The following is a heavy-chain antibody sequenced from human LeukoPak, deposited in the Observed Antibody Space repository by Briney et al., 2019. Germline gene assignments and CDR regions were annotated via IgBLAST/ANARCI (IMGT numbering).Heavy chain of an antibody. V-gene: IGHV4-59*08. D-gene: IGHD2/OR15-2a*01. J-gene: IGHJ4*02. CDR3: AGHRPRNTVDF. CDR1: GGSISSYY. Sequence: SETLSLTCTVSGGSISSYYWSWIRQPPGKGLEWIAYISDIGSINYDPSLKSRVTISLDTSKNQFSLKLSSVTAADTAVYYCAGHRPRNTVDFWGQGTLVTVSS. CDR2: ISDIGSI.